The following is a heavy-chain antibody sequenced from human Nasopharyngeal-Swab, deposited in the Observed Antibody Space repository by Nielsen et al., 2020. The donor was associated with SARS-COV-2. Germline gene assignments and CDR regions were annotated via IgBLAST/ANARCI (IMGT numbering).Heavy chain of an antibody. CDR1: GASVSSESSY. J-gene: IGHJ3*02. D-gene: IGHD3-10*01. Sequence: SETLSLTCTVSGASVSSESSYWGWIRQSPGRGLQWIGNIYYSGNTYYNPSLKSRVTISVDTSKNQFSLKVNSVTAADTAVYYCARQTTLLWFGELLLGAFDIWGQGTMVTVSS. CDR3: ARQTTLLWFGELLLGAFDI. CDR2: IYYSGNT. V-gene: IGHV4-39*01.